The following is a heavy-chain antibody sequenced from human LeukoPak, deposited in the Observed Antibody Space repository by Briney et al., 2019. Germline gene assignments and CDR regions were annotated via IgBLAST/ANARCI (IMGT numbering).Heavy chain of an antibody. D-gene: IGHD2-21*01. CDR1: GFTFRSHA. J-gene: IGHJ4*02. V-gene: IGHV3-23*01. CDR3: AKDFRIGYSAHFDY. Sequence: GGSLRLSCVGSGFTFRSHAMSWVRQAPEKGLEFVSGIYENGGTTYYTDSVKGRFSISRDNSKNTLYLQMDSLRGEDTAVYYCAKDFRIGYSAHFDYWGQGALVTVSS. CDR2: IYENGGTT.